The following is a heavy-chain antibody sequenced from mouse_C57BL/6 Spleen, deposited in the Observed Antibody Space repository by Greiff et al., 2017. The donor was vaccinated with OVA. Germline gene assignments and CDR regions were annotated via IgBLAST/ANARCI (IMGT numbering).Heavy chain of an antibody. CDR2: ISYDGSN. D-gene: IGHD2-4*01. J-gene: IGHJ2*01. CDR3: ARNYDYEGGFDY. Sequence: EVQLQESGPGLVKPSQSLSLTCSVTGYSITSGYYWNWIRQFPGNKLEWMGYISYDGSNNYNPSLKNRISITRDTSKNQFFLKLNSVTTEDTATYDCARNYDYEGGFDYWGQGTTLTVSS. CDR1: GYSITSGYY. V-gene: IGHV3-6*01.